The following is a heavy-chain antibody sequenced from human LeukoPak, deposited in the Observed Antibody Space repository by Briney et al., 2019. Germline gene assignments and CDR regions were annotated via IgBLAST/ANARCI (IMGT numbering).Heavy chain of an antibody. J-gene: IGHJ4*02. D-gene: IGHD4-23*01. CDR3: ARHSAYGGNSQFDC. V-gene: IGHV5-51*01. CDR1: GYIFTSYW. CDR2: IYLGDSNT. Sequence: GESLKISCKGSGYIFTSYWIGWVRPMPGKGLEWMGSIYLGDSNTRYSPSFQGQVTISADRSINTDYLQWSSLKASDTAMYYCARHSAYGGNSQFDCWGQGTLVTVSS.